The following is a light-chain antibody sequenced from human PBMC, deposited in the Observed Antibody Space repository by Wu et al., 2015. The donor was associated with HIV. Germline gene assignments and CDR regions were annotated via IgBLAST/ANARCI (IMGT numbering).Light chain of an antibody. V-gene: IGKV3-15*01. Sequence: EIVMTQSPATLSVSPGERATLSCRASQSVSSNLAWYQQKPGQPPRLLIYGASTRATDIPARFSGSGSETDFTLTISSVQSEDTAVYYCQQYNNWPRTFGQGTKVEIK. CDR3: QQYNNWPRT. CDR2: GAS. CDR1: QSVSSN. J-gene: IGKJ1*01.